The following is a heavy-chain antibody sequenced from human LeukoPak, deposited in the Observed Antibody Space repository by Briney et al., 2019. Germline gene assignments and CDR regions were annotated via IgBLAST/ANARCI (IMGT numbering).Heavy chain of an antibody. J-gene: IGHJ4*02. V-gene: IGHV3-74*01. CDR3: ARSLAAAAGIFDY. Sequence: GGSLRLSCAASGFTFSSYWMHWVRQAPGKGLVWVSRINSDGSSTSYADSVKGRFTISRDNAKNTLYLQMNSPRAEDTAVYYCARSLAAAAGIFDYWGQGTLVTVSS. CDR1: GFTFSSYW. CDR2: INSDGSST. D-gene: IGHD6-13*01.